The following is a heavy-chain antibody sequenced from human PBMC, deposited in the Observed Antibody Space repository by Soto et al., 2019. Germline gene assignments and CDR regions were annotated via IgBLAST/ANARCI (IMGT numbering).Heavy chain of an antibody. D-gene: IGHD3-22*01. J-gene: IGHJ2*01. Sequence: WTWIRQAPGTGLEYIGYILYTGVTNYNPSLSSRVTISLDTSNNHFSLKLNSMPAADTAVYYCVRVLDSSWYADLWGRGTLGTVSS. V-gene: IGHV4-61*03. CDR3: VRVLDSSWYADL. CDR2: ILYTGVT.